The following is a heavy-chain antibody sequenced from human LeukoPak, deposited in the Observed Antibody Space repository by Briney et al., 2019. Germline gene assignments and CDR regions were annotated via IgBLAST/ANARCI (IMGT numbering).Heavy chain of an antibody. CDR1: GGSITSYY. D-gene: IGHD6-19*01. Sequence: SETLSLTCTISGGSITSYYWSWIRQPPGKGLEWIRYIYYSGNTNYNPSLKSRVTISVDTSKNEFSLQLTSVTAADTAVYYCARGSGWLPDCWGQGTLVTVSS. CDR3: ARGSGWLPDC. V-gene: IGHV4-59*01. CDR2: IYYSGNT. J-gene: IGHJ4*02.